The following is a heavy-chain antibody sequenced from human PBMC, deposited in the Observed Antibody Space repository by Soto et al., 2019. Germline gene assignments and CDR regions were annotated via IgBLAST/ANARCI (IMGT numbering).Heavy chain of an antibody. Sequence: QLHESGPGVVKPSETLSLTCTVSGDSITNNEYYWNCIRQTPGKRPEWIGYVYYTGSTYYIPSLKSCLPMSVDTSKHQSSLKLSSVTAADTSIYYCARMSYYYDKWYFDLWGRGTLVTVSS. J-gene: IGHJ2*01. CDR1: GDSITNNEYY. V-gene: IGHV4-30-4*01. CDR3: ARMSYYYDKWYFDL. D-gene: IGHD3-22*01. CDR2: VYYTGST.